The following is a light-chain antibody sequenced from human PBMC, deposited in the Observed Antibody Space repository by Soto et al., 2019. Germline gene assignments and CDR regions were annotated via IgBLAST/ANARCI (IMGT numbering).Light chain of an antibody. CDR2: GAS. J-gene: IGKJ2*01. V-gene: IGKV3-15*01. Sequence: EMMMTQSPATLSVSPGERATLSCRASQSVRSNLAWYQQKPGQAPRLLIYGASTRATGVPVTFTGSGSGTEFTLTISSLQSEDFAVYYCQQYNNLYTFGQGTKLEIK. CDR1: QSVRSN. CDR3: QQYNNLYT.